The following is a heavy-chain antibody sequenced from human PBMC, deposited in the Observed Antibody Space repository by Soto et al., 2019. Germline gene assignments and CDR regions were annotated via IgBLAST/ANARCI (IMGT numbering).Heavy chain of an antibody. CDR3: ARGPRYCSTTTCFSGVTWFDP. V-gene: IGHV1-18*04. CDR1: GYTYTSYV. D-gene: IGHD2-2*01. J-gene: IGHJ5*02. CDR2: ISSFNGNT. Sequence: ASVKVSCKASGYTYTSYVSSWGRHAPGQGLEWMGWISSFNGNTNYAQKVQDRVTMTTDTSASTTYMELRSLRSDDTAVYYCARGPRYCSTTTCFSGVTWFDPWGQGTLVTVSS.